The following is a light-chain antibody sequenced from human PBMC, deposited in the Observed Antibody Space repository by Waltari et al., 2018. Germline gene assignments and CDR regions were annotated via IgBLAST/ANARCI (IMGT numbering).Light chain of an antibody. Sequence: EILLPQSPGTLSLSPGDRATLSCRASQNINSFLAWYQQKPGQAPRLLIYDSSNRATGIPARFKGSGSGTEFTLTISTLEPEDFAVYYCQQRSNWPLTFGGGTKVEIK. CDR1: QNINSF. CDR2: DSS. V-gene: IGKV3-11*01. CDR3: QQRSNWPLT. J-gene: IGKJ4*01.